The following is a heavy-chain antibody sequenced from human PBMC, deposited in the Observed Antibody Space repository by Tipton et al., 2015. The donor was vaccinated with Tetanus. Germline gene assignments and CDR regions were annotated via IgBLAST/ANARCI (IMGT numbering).Heavy chain of an antibody. CDR3: ARDRATTVTSYYYYGMDV. CDR2: ISSSSSYI. CDR1: GFTFSSYS. D-gene: IGHD4-17*01. V-gene: IGHV3-21*01. Sequence: SLRLSCAASGFTFSSYSMNWVRQAPGKGLEWVSSISSSSSYIYYADSVKGRFTISRDNAKNSLYLQMNSLRAEDTAVYYCARDRATTVTSYYYYGMDVWGQGTTVTVSS. J-gene: IGHJ6*02.